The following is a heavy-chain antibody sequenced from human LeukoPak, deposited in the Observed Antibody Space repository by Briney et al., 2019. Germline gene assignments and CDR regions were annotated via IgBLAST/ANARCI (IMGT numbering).Heavy chain of an antibody. D-gene: IGHD3-22*01. Sequence: GGSLRLSCAASGFTFGSYGMHRVRQAPGRGLEWVAVIWYDGSNKYYADSVKGRFTISRDNSKNTLYLQMNSLRAEDTAVYYCARSMIVETSWFDPWGQGTLVTVSS. CDR2: IWYDGSNK. CDR1: GFTFGSYG. J-gene: IGHJ5*02. CDR3: ARSMIVETSWFDP. V-gene: IGHV3-33*01.